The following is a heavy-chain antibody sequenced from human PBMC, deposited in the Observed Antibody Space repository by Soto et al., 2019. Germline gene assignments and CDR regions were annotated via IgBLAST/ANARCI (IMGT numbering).Heavy chain of an antibody. D-gene: IGHD3-22*01. CDR1: GFTFSSYS. Sequence: GGSLRLSCAASGFTFSSYSMNWVRQAPGKGLEWVSYISSSSSTIYYADSVKGRFTISRDNAKNSLYLQMNSLRDEDMAVYYCASRQYYYDSSGSSSGLTDPDAFDIWGQGTMVTVSS. V-gene: IGHV3-48*02. J-gene: IGHJ3*02. CDR2: ISSSSSTI. CDR3: ASRQYYYDSSGSSSGLTDPDAFDI.